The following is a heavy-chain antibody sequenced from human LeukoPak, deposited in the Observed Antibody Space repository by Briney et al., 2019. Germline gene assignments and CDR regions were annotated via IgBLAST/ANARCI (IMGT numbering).Heavy chain of an antibody. V-gene: IGHV4-4*07. CDR3: ARDVVAAAGTWDY. CDR2: IYSSGST. Sequence: SETLSLTCTVSGDSVSSIYWSWIRQPGGKGLEWIGRIYSSGSTNYNPSLESRVTMSVDTSKNQLSLKLSSVTAADTAVYYCARDVVAAAGTWDYWGQGTLVTVSS. CDR1: GDSVSSIY. D-gene: IGHD6-13*01. J-gene: IGHJ4*02.